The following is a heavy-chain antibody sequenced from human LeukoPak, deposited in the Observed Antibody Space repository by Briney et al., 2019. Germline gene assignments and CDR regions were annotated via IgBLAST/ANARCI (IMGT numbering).Heavy chain of an antibody. J-gene: IGHJ4*02. Sequence: GASVKVSCKDSGYTFTSYDINWVRQATGQGLEWMGWMNPNSGNTGYAQKFQGRVTMTRNTSISTAYMELSSLRSEDTAVYYCAKEGVAATGLDYWGQGTLVTVSS. V-gene: IGHV1-8*01. D-gene: IGHD6-13*01. CDR2: MNPNSGNT. CDR1: GYTFTSYD. CDR3: AKEGVAATGLDY.